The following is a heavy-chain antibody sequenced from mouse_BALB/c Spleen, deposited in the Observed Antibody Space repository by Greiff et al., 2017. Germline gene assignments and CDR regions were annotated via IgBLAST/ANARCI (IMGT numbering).Heavy chain of an antibody. D-gene: IGHD1-1*01. V-gene: IGHV1S56*01. Sequence: VKLQQSGPELVKPGASVRISCKASGYTFTSYYIHWVKQRPGQGLEWIGWIYPGNVNTKYNEKFKGKATLTADKSSSTAYMQLSSLTSEDSAVYFCARGLTTVVAPYYAMDYWGQGTSVTVSS. J-gene: IGHJ4*01. CDR1: GYTFTSYY. CDR2: IYPGNVNT. CDR3: ARGLTTVVAPYYAMDY.